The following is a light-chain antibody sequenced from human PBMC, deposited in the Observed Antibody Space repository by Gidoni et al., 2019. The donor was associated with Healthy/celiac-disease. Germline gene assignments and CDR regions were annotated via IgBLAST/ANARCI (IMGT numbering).Light chain of an antibody. V-gene: IGKV1-33*01. J-gene: IGKJ3*01. CDR3: QQYDNPEFT. Sequence: DIQMTQSPSSLSASVGDRVTITCQASQDISNYLNWYQQKPGKAPKLLIYDASNLETGVPSRFSGSGSGTDFTFTIISLQPEDIATYYCQQYDNPEFTFGPGTKVDIK. CDR1: QDISNY. CDR2: DAS.